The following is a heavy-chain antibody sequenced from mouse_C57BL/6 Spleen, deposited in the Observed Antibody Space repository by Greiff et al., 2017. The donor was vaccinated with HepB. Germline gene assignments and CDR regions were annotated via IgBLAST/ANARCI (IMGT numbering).Heavy chain of an antibody. D-gene: IGHD1-1*01. CDR2: INYDGSST. CDR3: ARYYYGSSEYFDY. V-gene: IGHV5-16*01. J-gene: IGHJ2*01. CDR1: GFTFSDYY. Sequence: EVKLMESEGGLVQPGSSMKLSCTASGFTFSDYYMAWVRQVPEKGLEWVANINYDGSSTYYLDSLKSRFIISRDNAKNILYLQMSSLKSEDTATYYCARYYYGSSEYFDYWGQGTTLTVSS.